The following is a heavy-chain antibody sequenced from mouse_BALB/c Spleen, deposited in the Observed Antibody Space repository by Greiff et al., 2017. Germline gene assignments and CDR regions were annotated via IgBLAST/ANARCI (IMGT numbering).Heavy chain of an antibody. CDR2: IWSGRST. CDR1: GFSLTSYG. Sequence: VQLQQSGPGLVQPSQSLSITCTVSGFSLTSYGVHWVRQSPGKGLEWLGVIWSGRSTDYNAAYISRLSISKENSTSQVFFKMNSLQANDAAIYYCARSYYRYDVGDYWGQGTSVTVSS. D-gene: IGHD2-14*01. CDR3: ARSYYRYDVGDY. V-gene: IGHV2-2*02. J-gene: IGHJ4*01.